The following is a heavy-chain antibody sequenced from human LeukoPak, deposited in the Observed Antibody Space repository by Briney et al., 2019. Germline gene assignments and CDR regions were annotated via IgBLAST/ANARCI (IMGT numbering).Heavy chain of an antibody. V-gene: IGHV3-23*01. CDR3: AKDLEWLFPPSYYFDY. D-gene: IGHD3-3*01. Sequence: GGSLRLSCAASGFTFSSYAMSWVRQAPGKGLEWVSAISGSGGSTYYADSVKGRFTISRDNSKNTLYLKMNSLRAEDTAVYYCAKDLEWLFPPSYYFDYWGQGTLVTVSS. CDR2: ISGSGGST. J-gene: IGHJ4*02. CDR1: GFTFSSYA.